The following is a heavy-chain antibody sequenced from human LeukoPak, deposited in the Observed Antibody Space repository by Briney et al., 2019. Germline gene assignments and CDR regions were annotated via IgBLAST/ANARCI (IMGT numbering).Heavy chain of an antibody. CDR3: AFTYPAASTWGAFDI. CDR2: MNPNSGNT. J-gene: IGHJ3*02. V-gene: IGHV1-8*01. CDR1: GYTFTSYD. Sequence: ASVKVSCKASGYTFTSYDINWVRQATGQVLAWMGWMNPNSGNTGYAQKFQGRVTMTRNTSISTAYMELSSLRSEDTAVYYCAFTYPAASTWGAFDIWGQGTMVTVSS. D-gene: IGHD2-2*01.